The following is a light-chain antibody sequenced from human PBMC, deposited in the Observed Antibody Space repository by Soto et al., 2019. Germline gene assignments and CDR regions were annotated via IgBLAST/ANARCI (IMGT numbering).Light chain of an antibody. CDR1: QSVSSY. CDR2: DAS. J-gene: IGKJ5*01. Sequence: LTQSPSALCLSRGERSTRSCRASQSVSSYLAWYQQKPGQAPRLLIYDASNRATGIPSRFSGSGSGTDFTLTICSLEPEDFAVYYCQQRSNWPPITFGQGTRLEIK. V-gene: IGKV3-11*01. CDR3: QQRSNWPPIT.